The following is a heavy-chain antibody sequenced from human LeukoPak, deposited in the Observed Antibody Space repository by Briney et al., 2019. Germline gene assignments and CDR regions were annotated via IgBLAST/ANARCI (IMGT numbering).Heavy chain of an antibody. J-gene: IGHJ2*01. CDR2: IYIGGST. CDR3: ARDYNGDYGYFDL. CDR1: GFTVSSNY. V-gene: IGHV3-66*02. D-gene: IGHD3-10*01. Sequence: GGSLRLSCAASGFTVSSNYMSWVRQAPGKGLEWVSVIYIGGSTYYAQSVKGRFTISRDNSKNTLYRQMNSLRAEDTAVYYCARDYNGDYGYFDLWGRGTLVTVSS.